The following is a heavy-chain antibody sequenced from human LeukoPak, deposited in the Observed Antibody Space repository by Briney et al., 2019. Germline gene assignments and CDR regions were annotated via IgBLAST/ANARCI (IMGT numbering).Heavy chain of an antibody. D-gene: IGHD4-17*01. V-gene: IGHV3-48*04. CDR2: ISSSGSTI. CDR3: ARVTHDYGDYPGDY. J-gene: IGHJ4*02. CDR1: GFTFSSCS. Sequence: PGGSLRLSCAASGFTFSSCSMNWVRQAPGKGLEWVSYISSSGSTIYYADSVKGRFTISRDNAKKSLYLQMNSLRVEDTAVYYCARVTHDYGDYPGDYWGQGTLVTVSS.